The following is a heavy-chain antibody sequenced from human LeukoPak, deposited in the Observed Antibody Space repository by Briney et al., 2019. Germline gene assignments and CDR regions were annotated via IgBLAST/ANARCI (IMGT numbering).Heavy chain of an antibody. D-gene: IGHD2-2*02. V-gene: IGHV4-59*01. J-gene: IGHJ4*02. CDR1: GVSISSYY. Sequence: SETLSLTCTVSGVSISSYYWSWIRQPPGKGLEWIGYIYYSGSTNYNPSLKSRVTISVDTSKHQFSLKLNSVTAADTAVYYCARALVLYFDYWGQGTLVTVS. CDR2: IYYSGST. CDR3: ARALVLYFDY.